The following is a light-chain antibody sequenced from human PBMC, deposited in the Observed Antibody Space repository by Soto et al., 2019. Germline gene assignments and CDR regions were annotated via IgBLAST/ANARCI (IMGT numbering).Light chain of an antibody. Sequence: EIVLTQSPGTLSLSPGERATPSCRASQRVSSGYLAWYQQKPGQAPRLLIYGASNRATDIPDRFSGRGSGTDFTLTISRLEPEDFAVYYCQQHGSSPPSSTFGQGTRLEIK. J-gene: IGKJ5*01. CDR3: QQHGSSPPSST. CDR2: GAS. V-gene: IGKV3-20*01. CDR1: QRVSSGY.